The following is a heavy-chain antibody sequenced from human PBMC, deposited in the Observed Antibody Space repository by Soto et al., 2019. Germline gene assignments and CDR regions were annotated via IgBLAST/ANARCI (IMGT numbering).Heavy chain of an antibody. D-gene: IGHD2-2*02. J-gene: IGHJ5*02. V-gene: IGHV4-34*01. CDR3: ARGRSVVVVPAAIDRYNWFDP. CDR2: INHSGST. CDR1: CGSFSGYY. Sequence: PSETLSLTCAVYCGSFSGYYWSWIRQPPGKGLEWIGEINHSGSTNYNPSLKSRVTISVDTSKNQFSLKLSSVTAADTAVYYCARGRSVVVVPAAIDRYNWFDPWGQGTLVTVSS.